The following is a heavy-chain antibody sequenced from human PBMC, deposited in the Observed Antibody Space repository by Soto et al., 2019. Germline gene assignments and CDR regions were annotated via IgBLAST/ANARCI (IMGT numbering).Heavy chain of an antibody. CDR3: ATGVVVAAANWFDP. V-gene: IGHV1-69*02. CDR2: IIPILGIA. D-gene: IGHD2-15*01. Sequence: GASVKVSCKASGGTFSSYTISWVRQAPGQGLEWMGRIIPILGIANYAQKFQGRVTITADKSTSTAYMELSSLRSEDTAVYYCATGVVVAAANWFDPWGQGTLVTVSS. CDR1: GGTFSSYT. J-gene: IGHJ5*02.